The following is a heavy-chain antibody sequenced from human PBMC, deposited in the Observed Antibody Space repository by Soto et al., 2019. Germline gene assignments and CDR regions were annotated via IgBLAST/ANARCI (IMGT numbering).Heavy chain of an antibody. CDR2: IDPSDSYT. J-gene: IGHJ6*02. CDR3: ARVGGGTPLYYYYGMDV. V-gene: IGHV5-10-1*01. CDR1: GYSFTSYW. D-gene: IGHD1-1*01. Sequence: PGQSLKISCKGSGYSFTSYWISWVRQMPGKGLEWMGRIDPSDSYTNYSPSFQGHVTISADKSISTAYLQWSSLKASDTAMYYCARVGGGTPLYYYYGMDVWGQGTTVTVSS.